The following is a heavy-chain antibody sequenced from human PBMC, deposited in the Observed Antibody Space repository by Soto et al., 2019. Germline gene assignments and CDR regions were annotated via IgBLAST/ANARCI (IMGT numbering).Heavy chain of an antibody. CDR2: IYHSGST. CDR3: ARFSPYYDFWSGYSTGFDY. D-gene: IGHD3-3*01. CDR1: GYSISSGYY. V-gene: IGHV4-38-2*01. Sequence: SETLSLTCAVSGYSISSGYYWGWIRQPPGKGLEWIGSIYHSGSTYYNPSLKSRVTISVDTSKNQFSLKLSSVTAADTAVYYCARFSPYYDFWSGYSTGFDYWGQGTLVTVSS. J-gene: IGHJ4*02.